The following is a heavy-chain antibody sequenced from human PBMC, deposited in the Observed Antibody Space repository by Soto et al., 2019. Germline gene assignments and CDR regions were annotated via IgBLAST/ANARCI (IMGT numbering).Heavy chain of an antibody. CDR2: ISGSGGST. J-gene: IGHJ4*02. CDR1: VFTFSIYA. V-gene: IGHV3-23*01. CDR3: AKAGDFGGPDYFDY. Sequence: PGGSLGLSCAASVFTFSIYAMSWVRQAPGKGLEWVSAISGSGGSTYYADSVKGRFTISRDNSKNTLYLQMNSLRAEDTAVYYCAKAGDFGGPDYFDYWGQGTMVTVSS. D-gene: IGHD3-10*01.